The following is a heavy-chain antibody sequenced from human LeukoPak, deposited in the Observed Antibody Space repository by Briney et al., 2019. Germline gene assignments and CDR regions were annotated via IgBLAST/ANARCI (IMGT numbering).Heavy chain of an antibody. D-gene: IGHD3-9*01. CDR1: GFTFSSYA. V-gene: IGHV3-23*01. CDR3: AKATAYFLEYFQN. J-gene: IGHJ1*01. CDR2: ITGSGGSA. Sequence: GRSLRLSCAASGFTFSSYAMSWVRQAPGKELEWVSCITGSGGSAYYADSVKGRFTVSRDNSRNILDLQMNSLRAEDTAVYYCAKATAYFLEYFQNWGPGTLVIVSS.